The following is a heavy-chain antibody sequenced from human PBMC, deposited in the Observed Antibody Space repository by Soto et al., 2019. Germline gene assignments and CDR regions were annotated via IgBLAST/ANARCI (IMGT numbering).Heavy chain of an antibody. D-gene: IGHD6-13*01. CDR2: IHYSGTT. J-gene: IGHJ4*02. CDR3: AAGEASSRDLAPYYLDF. Sequence: SETLSLTCTVSGGTMRNYYRTWIRQPPGKGLEWIGYIHYSGTTSFFPSYNPSLRSRVTISEDTSKNQFSLKLLSVTTADTAVYFCAAGEASSRDLAPYYLDFWGQGTLVTVSS. V-gene: IGHV4-59*01. CDR1: GGTMRNYY.